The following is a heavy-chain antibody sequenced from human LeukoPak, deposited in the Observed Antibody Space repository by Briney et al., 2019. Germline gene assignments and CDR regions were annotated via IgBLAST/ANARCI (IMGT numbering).Heavy chain of an antibody. CDR1: GGSFSVYY. CDR2: IYYSGST. CDR3: AREDCSGGSCNYGMDV. V-gene: IGHV4-59*01. D-gene: IGHD2-15*01. J-gene: IGHJ6*02. Sequence: SETLSLTCAVYGGSFSVYYWSWIRQPPGKGLEWIGYIYYSGSTNYNPSLKSRVTISVDTSKNQFSLKLSSVTAADTAVYYCAREDCSGGSCNYGMDVWGQGTTVTVSS.